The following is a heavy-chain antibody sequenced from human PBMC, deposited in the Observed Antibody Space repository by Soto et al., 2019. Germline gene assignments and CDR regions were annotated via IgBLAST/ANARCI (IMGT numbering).Heavy chain of an antibody. D-gene: IGHD3-16*01. Sequence: VQLVESGGGVVQPGTSLRLSCVGSGFTFRRYVIHWVRQAPGKGLEWVALTSYDGSNKDYGDPVKGRFTISRDNSRNTVDLQMDSLRREDTALYYCARWGTTGGLDVWGQGTLVSVSS. CDR3: ARWGTTGGLDV. CDR2: TSYDGSNK. CDR1: GFTFRRYV. V-gene: IGHV3-30*19. J-gene: IGHJ1*01.